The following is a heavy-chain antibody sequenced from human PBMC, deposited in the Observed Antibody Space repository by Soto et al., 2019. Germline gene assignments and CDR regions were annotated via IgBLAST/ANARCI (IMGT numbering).Heavy chain of an antibody. Sequence: PGGSLRLSCAASGFTFSSYSMNWVRQAPGKGLEWVSSISSSSSYIYYADSVKGRFTISRDNAKNSLYLQMNSLRAEDTAVYYCARDPGIERRYCSGGSCPDAFDIWGQGTMVTVSS. V-gene: IGHV3-21*01. CDR2: ISSSSSYI. CDR1: GFTFSSYS. D-gene: IGHD2-15*01. CDR3: ARDPGIERRYCSGGSCPDAFDI. J-gene: IGHJ3*02.